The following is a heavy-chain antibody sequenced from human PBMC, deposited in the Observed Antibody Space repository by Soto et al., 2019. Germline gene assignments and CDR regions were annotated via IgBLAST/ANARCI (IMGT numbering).Heavy chain of an antibody. CDR1: GGYFSGFC. J-gene: IGHJ4*02. V-gene: IGHV4-34*01. D-gene: IGHD6-19*01. CDR2: INHSGST. CDR3: ARAWYSSGWYADFDY. Sequence: SETLSLTCAVDGGYFSGFCWSCILQPPGKGLEWIGEINHSGSTNYNPSLKSRVTISVDTSKNQFSLKLSSVTAADTAVYYCARAWYSSGWYADFDYWGQGTLVTVSS.